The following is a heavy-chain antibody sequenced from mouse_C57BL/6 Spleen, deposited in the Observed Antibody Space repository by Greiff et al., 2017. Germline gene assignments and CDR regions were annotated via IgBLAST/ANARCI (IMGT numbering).Heavy chain of an antibody. D-gene: IGHD1-1*01. CDR2: IYPGDGDT. V-gene: IGHV1-80*01. Sequence: VQLQQSGAELVKPGASVKISCKASGYAFSSYWMNWVKQRPGKGLEWIGQIYPGDGDTNYNGKFKGKATLTADKSSSTAYMQLSSLTSEDSAVYFCARMGYYGSSYPYWGQGTTLTVSS. CDR1: GYAFSSYW. J-gene: IGHJ2*01. CDR3: ARMGYYGSSYPY.